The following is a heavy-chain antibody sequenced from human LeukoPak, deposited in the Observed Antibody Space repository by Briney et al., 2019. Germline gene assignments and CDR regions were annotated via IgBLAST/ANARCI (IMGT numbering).Heavy chain of an antibody. D-gene: IGHD6-19*01. CDR2: IYHSGST. CDR1: GYSISSGYY. Sequence: PSETLSLTCAVSGYSISSGYYWGWIRQPPGKGLEWIGSIYHSGSTYYNPSLKSRVTISVDTSKNQFSLKLSSVTAADTAVYYCARSRGGGLGQWLVLNAFDIWGQGTMVTVSS. CDR3: ARSRGGGLGQWLVLNAFDI. V-gene: IGHV4-38-2*01. J-gene: IGHJ3*02.